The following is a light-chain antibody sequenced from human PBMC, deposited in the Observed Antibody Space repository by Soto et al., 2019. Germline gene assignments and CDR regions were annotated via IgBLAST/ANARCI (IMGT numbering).Light chain of an antibody. Sequence: DSQMTESPSTLSASVEDRVTITCRASQSISSWLAWYQQKPGKAPIALIYEASNLQSGVPSRFSGSGSGTEFTLTISILQPDDFATYYCQQYNTYPWTFGQGTKVDI. CDR3: QQYNTYPWT. V-gene: IGKV1-5*01. CDR2: EAS. J-gene: IGKJ1*01. CDR1: QSISSW.